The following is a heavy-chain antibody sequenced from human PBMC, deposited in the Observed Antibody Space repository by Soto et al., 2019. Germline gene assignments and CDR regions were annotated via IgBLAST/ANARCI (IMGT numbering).Heavy chain of an antibody. CDR3: ARADYEILTGSYAMDV. V-gene: IGHV4-59*12. Sequence: SETLSLTCTVSGGSITSSYWSWIRRPPGKGLEWIAYIYDTGISGYTPSTSYNPSLKSRVTMSVDTSKNQFSLKLTSVTAADTAVYFCARADYEILTGSYAMDVWGQGTTVT. CDR2: IYDTGISGYTPST. CDR1: GGSITSSY. D-gene: IGHD3-9*01. J-gene: IGHJ6*02.